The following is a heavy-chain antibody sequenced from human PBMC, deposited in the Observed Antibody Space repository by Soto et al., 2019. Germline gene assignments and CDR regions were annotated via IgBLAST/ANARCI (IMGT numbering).Heavy chain of an antibody. Sequence: PSETLSLTCAVYGGSFSGYYWSWIRQPPGKGLEWIGEINHSGSTNYNPSLKSRVTISVDTSKNQFSLKLSSVTAADTAVYYCARGYSSSWYNWFDPRGQGTLVTVSS. D-gene: IGHD6-13*01. V-gene: IGHV4-34*01. CDR1: GGSFSGYY. CDR3: ARGYSSSWYNWFDP. CDR2: INHSGST. J-gene: IGHJ5*02.